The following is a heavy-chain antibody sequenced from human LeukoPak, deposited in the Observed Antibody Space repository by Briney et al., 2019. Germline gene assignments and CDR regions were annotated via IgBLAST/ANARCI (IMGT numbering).Heavy chain of an antibody. V-gene: IGHV3-21*01. CDR2: ISSSSSYI. Sequence: GGSLRLSCAASGFTFSSYSMNWVRQAPGEGLEWVSSISSSSSYIYYADSVKGRFTISRDNAKNSLYLQMNSLRAEDTAVYYCARLSDSQAAGSHYFDYWGQGTLVTVSS. J-gene: IGHJ4*02. CDR1: GFTFSSYS. D-gene: IGHD6-13*01. CDR3: ARLSDSQAAGSHYFDY.